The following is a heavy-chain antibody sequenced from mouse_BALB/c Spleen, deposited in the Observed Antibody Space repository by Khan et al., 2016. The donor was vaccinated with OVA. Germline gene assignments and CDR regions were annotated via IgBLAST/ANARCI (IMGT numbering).Heavy chain of an antibody. CDR3: ARRDYDHAGRAY. V-gene: IGHV5-9-3*01. CDR1: GFTFSSYA. J-gene: IGHJ3*01. CDR2: ISSGGSYT. Sequence: EVQLVESGGGLVKPGGSLKLSCAASGFTFSSYAMSWVRQTPEKRLEWVATISSGGSYTYYPDSVKGRFTISRDNAKNTLYLQMSSLRSEDTAMYYCARRDYDHAGRAYWGQGTLVTVSA. D-gene: IGHD2-4*01.